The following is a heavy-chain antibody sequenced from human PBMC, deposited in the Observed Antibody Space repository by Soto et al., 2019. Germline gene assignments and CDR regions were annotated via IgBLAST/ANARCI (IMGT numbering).Heavy chain of an antibody. J-gene: IGHJ3*02. V-gene: IGHV4-61*01. Sequence: QVQLQESGPGLVKPSETLSLTCTVSGGSVSSGSYYWSWIRQPPGKGLEWIGYIYYSGSTNYNPSLKSRVTIPVDTSKNQFSLKLSSVTAADTAVYYCARLARYYDSSGYYDAFDIWGQGTMVTVSS. CDR1: GGSVSSGSYY. CDR2: IYYSGST. D-gene: IGHD3-22*01. CDR3: ARLARYYDSSGYYDAFDI.